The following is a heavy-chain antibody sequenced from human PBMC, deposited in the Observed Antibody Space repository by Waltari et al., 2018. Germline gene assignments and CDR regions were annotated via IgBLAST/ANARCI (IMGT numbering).Heavy chain of an antibody. V-gene: IGHV3-53*02. CDR2: SYRRGNT. CDR1: GFTVSDTY. J-gene: IGHJ3*01. CDR3: ARIIRDGPSGFYGIAAFDL. D-gene: IGHD3-22*01. Sequence: DVQLVETGGGSIQPGGSLRRSCSVSGFTVSDTYMTWVRQAPAKGLEWVSVSYRRGNTYDAACVTGRFTSPRDNINNNLVHQMDNLRAEDTATYDCARIIRDGPSGFYGIAAFDLWGQGTMVTVSS.